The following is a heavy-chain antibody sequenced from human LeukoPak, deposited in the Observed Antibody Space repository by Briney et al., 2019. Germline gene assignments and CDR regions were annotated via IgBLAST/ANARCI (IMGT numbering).Heavy chain of an antibody. Sequence: GGSLRLSCAASGFSVSNFYISWVRQAPGKGLEWVSLTYSGGSSYYADSVEGRFTISRDIPKNTLYLQMNSLRAEDTAVYYCARTTHAFDIWGQGTLVTVSS. CDR1: GFSVSNFY. J-gene: IGHJ3*02. V-gene: IGHV3-66*01. D-gene: IGHD1-1*01. CDR3: ARTTHAFDI. CDR2: TYSGGSS.